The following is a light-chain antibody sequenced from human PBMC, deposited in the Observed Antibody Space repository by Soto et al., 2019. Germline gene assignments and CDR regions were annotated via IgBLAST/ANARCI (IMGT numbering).Light chain of an antibody. CDR1: QGISNW. Sequence: IRVSLSAFAVSSYERDRVTITSRASQGISNWLAWLQEKPGKAPKLLIYTASRLQSGVPSRCSGCGSGTEFTLSISSLQADDFATYYCQHSTCYSEPFGQGTKVDIK. J-gene: IGKJ1*01. CDR3: QHSTCYSEP. CDR2: TAS. V-gene: IGKV1-5*01.